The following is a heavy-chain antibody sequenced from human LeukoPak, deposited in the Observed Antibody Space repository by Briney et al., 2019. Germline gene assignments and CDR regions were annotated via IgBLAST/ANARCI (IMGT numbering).Heavy chain of an antibody. J-gene: IGHJ3*02. CDR1: SGPTSDYY. CDR3: AREGYSSAWYSDAFDI. V-gene: IGHV4-4*07. CDR2: IYISGST. Sequence: SETLSLTCTVSSGPTSDYYWSWIRQPAGKGLEWIGRIYISGSTNYNPSLKSRVTMSVDTSKNQFSLKLSSVTAADTAVYYCAREGYSSAWYSDAFDIWGQGTMVTVSS. D-gene: IGHD6-19*01.